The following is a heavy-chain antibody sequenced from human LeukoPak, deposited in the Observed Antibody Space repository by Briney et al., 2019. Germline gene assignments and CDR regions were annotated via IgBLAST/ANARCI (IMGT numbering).Heavy chain of an antibody. Sequence: ASVKVSCKASGYTFTSYDINWVRQATGQGLEWMGWMNPNSGNTGYAQKFQGRVTITRNTSISTAYMELSSLRSEDTAVYYCATEGEYYYFWSGSPTSYYYYYYYMDVWGKGTTVTVSS. CDR2: MNPNSGNT. D-gene: IGHD3-3*01. V-gene: IGHV1-8*03. CDR3: ATEGEYYYFWSGSPTSYYYYYYYMDV. J-gene: IGHJ6*03. CDR1: GYTFTSYD.